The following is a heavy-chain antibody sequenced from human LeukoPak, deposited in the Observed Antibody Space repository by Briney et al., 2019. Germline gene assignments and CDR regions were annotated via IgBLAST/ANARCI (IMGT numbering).Heavy chain of an antibody. Sequence: SETLSLTCTVSGGSISSYYWSWIRQPPGKGLEWIGYIYYSGSTNYNPSLKSRVTISVDTSKNQFSLKLSSVTAADTAVYYCARHRVGATTWFDYWGQGTLVTVSS. CDR3: ARHRVGATTWFDY. J-gene: IGHJ4*02. CDR1: GGSISSYY. D-gene: IGHD1-26*01. V-gene: IGHV4-59*08. CDR2: IYYSGST.